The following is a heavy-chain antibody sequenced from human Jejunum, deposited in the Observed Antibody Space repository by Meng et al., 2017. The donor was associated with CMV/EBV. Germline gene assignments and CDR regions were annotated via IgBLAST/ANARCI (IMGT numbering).Heavy chain of an antibody. Sequence: SGYTPSSYGISWVRQAPGQGLEWMGGISAYNGNTDYAQKFQGRVTMTTDTSTSTAYMELRSLRSDDTAVYYCARFVREWELLSHFDYWGQGTLVTVSS. J-gene: IGHJ4*02. V-gene: IGHV1-18*01. CDR1: GYTPSSYG. CDR3: ARFVREWELLSHFDY. D-gene: IGHD1-26*01. CDR2: ISAYNGNT.